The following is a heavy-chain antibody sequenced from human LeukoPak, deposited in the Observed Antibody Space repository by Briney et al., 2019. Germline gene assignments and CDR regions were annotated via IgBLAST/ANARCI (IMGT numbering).Heavy chain of an antibody. J-gene: IGHJ4*02. CDR2: IYYSGST. Sequence: SETLSLTCTVSGGSISSYYWSWIRQPPGKGLEWIGYIYYSGSTNYNPSLKSRVTISVDTSKNQFSLKLSSVTAADTAVHYCARMVVTAVPYFDYWGQGTLVTVSS. CDR1: GGSISSYY. D-gene: IGHD2-21*02. V-gene: IGHV4-59*01. CDR3: ARMVVTAVPYFDY.